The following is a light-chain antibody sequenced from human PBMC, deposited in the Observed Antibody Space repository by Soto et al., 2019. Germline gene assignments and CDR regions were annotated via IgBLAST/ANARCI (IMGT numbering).Light chain of an antibody. Sequence: EIVMTQSPATLSVSPGERATLSCRASQSVSTNLAWYQQKTGQAPRLLIYDASTRATGLPARFSGSGSGTEFTLTISSLQSEDFGVYYCHQYNNWPITFGQGTRLEI. V-gene: IGKV3-15*01. CDR2: DAS. J-gene: IGKJ5*01. CDR3: HQYNNWPIT. CDR1: QSVSTN.